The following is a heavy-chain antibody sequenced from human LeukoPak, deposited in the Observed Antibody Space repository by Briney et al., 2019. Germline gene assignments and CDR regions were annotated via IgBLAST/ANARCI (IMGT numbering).Heavy chain of an antibody. Sequence: GESLKISCKGSGYSFTSYWIGWVRQMPGKGLEWMGIIYSVDSDTRYSPSFQGQVTISADKSISTAYLQWSSLKASDTAMYYCARQSCSGGSCYTRGSWFDPWGQGTLVTVSS. D-gene: IGHD2-15*01. CDR2: IYSVDSDT. CDR1: GYSFTSYW. V-gene: IGHV5-51*01. J-gene: IGHJ5*02. CDR3: ARQSCSGGSCYTRGSWFDP.